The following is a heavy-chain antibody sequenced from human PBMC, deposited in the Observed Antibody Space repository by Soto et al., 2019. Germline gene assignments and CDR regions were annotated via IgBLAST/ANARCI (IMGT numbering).Heavy chain of an antibody. CDR2: MIPIFGTA. D-gene: IGHD3-3*01. Sequence: QVQLVQSGAEVKKPGSSVKVSCKASGGTFSTYAISWVRQAPGQGLEWMGGMIPIFGTAKYAQKFQGRVTITADQSTSSAYMELSSRRSEDAAVYYCAREIFGVIISGGRDAFDIWGQGTMVTVSS. CDR1: GGTFSTYA. V-gene: IGHV1-69*01. CDR3: AREIFGVIISGGRDAFDI. J-gene: IGHJ3*02.